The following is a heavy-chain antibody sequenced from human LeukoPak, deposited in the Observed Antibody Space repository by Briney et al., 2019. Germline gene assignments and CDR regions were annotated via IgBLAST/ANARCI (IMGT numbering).Heavy chain of an antibody. CDR3: AKGRLTSSTFDY. V-gene: IGHV3-23*01. D-gene: IGHD2-2*01. J-gene: IGHJ4*02. CDR2: IRGDSSLT. Sequence: GGSLRLSCEASGFAFSSDAVSWVRQAPGKGLEWVSLIRGDSSLTEYADSVKGRFTISRDNSKNTLYLQMNSLRAEDTAVYYCAKGRLTSSTFDYWGQGTLVTVSS. CDR1: GFAFSSDA.